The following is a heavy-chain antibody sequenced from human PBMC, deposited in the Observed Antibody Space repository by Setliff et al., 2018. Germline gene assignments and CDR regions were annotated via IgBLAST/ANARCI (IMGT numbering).Heavy chain of an antibody. CDR3: AKHPIRWPYCTSTSCLNWFDP. D-gene: IGHD2-2*01. V-gene: IGHV3-72*01. CDR1: GFIFSDHY. J-gene: IGHJ5*02. CDR2: TRDKVNSYTT. Sequence: GGSLRLFCAASGFIFSDHYMDWVRQVPEKGLEWVGRTRDKVNSYTTEYAASVKGRFTISRDDSKNSLYLQMNSLRAEDTAVYYCAKHPIRWPYCTSTSCLNWFDPWGQGTLVTVSS.